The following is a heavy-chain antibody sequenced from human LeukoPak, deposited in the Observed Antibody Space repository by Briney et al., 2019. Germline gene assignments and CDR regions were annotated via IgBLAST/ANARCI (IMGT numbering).Heavy chain of an antibody. D-gene: IGHD6-19*01. Sequence: GGSLRLSCAASGFTFSGYYMSWIRQAPGKGLEWVSFISSSGSTIKYADSVKGRFTISRDNAKNSLYLQMSSLRAEDTAVYYCARGPAGVYNSDWFGGYYLDYWGQGTLVTVSS. CDR1: GFTFSGYY. CDR3: ARGPAGVYNSDWFGGYYLDY. J-gene: IGHJ4*02. V-gene: IGHV3-11*01. CDR2: ISSSGSTI.